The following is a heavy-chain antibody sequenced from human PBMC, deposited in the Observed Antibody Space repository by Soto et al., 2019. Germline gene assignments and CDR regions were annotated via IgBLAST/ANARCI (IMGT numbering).Heavy chain of an antibody. Sequence: VQLVESGGGVVQPGRSLRLSCAASGFTFSDYAMHWVRQAPGKGLEWVAVVSHDGRNTHYADSVKGRFTISRDSSKRTVSREMTSLRAEDTAVYYCAKGGRQWLVTFDFKYWGQGALVTVSS. D-gene: IGHD6-19*01. V-gene: IGHV3-30*18. CDR3: AKGGRQWLVTFDFKY. J-gene: IGHJ4*02. CDR1: GFTFSDYA. CDR2: VSHDGRNT.